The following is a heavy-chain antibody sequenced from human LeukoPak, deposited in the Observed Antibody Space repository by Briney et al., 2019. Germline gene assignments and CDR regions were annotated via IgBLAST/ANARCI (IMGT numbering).Heavy chain of an antibody. Sequence: QSGGSLRLSCAASGFTFSSYSMNWVRQAPGKGLEWVSYISSSSSTIYYADSVKGRFTISRDNAKNSPYLQMNSLRAEDTAVYYCARSGFYCGGDCYSDYWGQGTLVTVSS. CDR3: ARSGFYCGGDCYSDY. J-gene: IGHJ4*02. CDR2: ISSSSSTI. CDR1: GFTFSSYS. D-gene: IGHD2-21*02. V-gene: IGHV3-48*04.